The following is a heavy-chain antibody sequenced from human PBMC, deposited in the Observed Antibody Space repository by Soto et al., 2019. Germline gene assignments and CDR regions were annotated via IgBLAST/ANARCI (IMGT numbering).Heavy chain of an antibody. D-gene: IGHD2-15*01. CDR3: AKRRGAGGHFDY. CDR2: VSIGGST. Sequence: DVQLLESGGGLVQPEGSLRLSCAASGFTFSSYAMGWVRQGPGKGLEWVAVVSIGGSTHYADSVRGRFTSSRDNSKNTLSLQMNSLTAEETAVYFCAKRRGAGGHFDYWGQGALVTVSS. J-gene: IGHJ4*02. V-gene: IGHV3-23*01. CDR1: GFTFSSYA.